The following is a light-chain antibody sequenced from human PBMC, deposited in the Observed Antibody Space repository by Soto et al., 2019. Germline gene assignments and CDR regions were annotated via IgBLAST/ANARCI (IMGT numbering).Light chain of an antibody. CDR2: ETS. CDR1: QKVSSR. Sequence: EIKMTQSPDTVSVSPVEGAELSCRASQKVSSRGAGYQQKFRQPPRLLIYETSTRANGIPARFSGSGSGTDFTPSISSLQPGDVGIYSCQQYHTWPPITFGQGTRLEIK. CDR3: QQYHTWPPIT. V-gene: IGKV3-15*01. J-gene: IGKJ5*01.